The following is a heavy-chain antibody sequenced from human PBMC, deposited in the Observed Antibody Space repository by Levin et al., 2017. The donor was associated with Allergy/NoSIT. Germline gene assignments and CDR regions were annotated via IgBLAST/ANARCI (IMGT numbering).Heavy chain of an antibody. V-gene: IGHV4-39*01. CDR1: GGSISSSISY. CDR2: IYNSGST. D-gene: IGHD3-9*01. CDR3: ARQCYDILTGYYNFDY. J-gene: IGHJ4*02. Sequence: SCTVSGGSISSSISYWGWIRQAPGKGLEWIGSIYNSGSTYYNPSLKSRVTTSVDTSKNQFSLKLSSVTAADTAVHYCARQCYDILTGYYNFDYWGQGTLVTVSS.